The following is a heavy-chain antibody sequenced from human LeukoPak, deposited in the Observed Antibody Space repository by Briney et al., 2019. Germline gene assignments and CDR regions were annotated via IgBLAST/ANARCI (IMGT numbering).Heavy chain of an antibody. CDR1: GFTFSSYA. Sequence: GGSLRLSCAASGFTFSSYAMSWVRQAPGKGLEWVSAISGSGGSTYYADSLKGRFTISGDNSKNTLYLQMNSLRAEDTAVYYCAKGPRIAAAPDYWGQGTLVTVSS. D-gene: IGHD6-13*01. V-gene: IGHV3-23*01. J-gene: IGHJ4*02. CDR2: ISGSGGST. CDR3: AKGPRIAAAPDY.